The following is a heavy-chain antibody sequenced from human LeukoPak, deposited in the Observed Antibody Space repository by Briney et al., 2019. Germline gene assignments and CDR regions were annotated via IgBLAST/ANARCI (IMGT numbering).Heavy chain of an antibody. J-gene: IGHJ4*02. CDR3: ASMVRGVIITPFDY. CDR2: IWYDGSNK. CDR1: GFTFSSYG. Sequence: GGSLRLSCAASGFTFSSYGMHWVRQAPGKGLEWVAVIWYDGSNKYYADSVKGRFTISRDDSKNTLYLQMNSLRAEDTAVYYCASMVRGVIITPFDYWGQGPLVTVSS. V-gene: IGHV3-33*01. D-gene: IGHD3-10*01.